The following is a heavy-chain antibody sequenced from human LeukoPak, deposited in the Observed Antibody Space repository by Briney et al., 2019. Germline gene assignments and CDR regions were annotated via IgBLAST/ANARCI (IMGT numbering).Heavy chain of an antibody. CDR2: IYTSENT. CDR1: GASISSYY. V-gene: IGHV4-4*07. CDR3: AREGSGSYKTLFDY. D-gene: IGHD3-10*01. J-gene: IGHJ4*02. Sequence: PSETLSLTCTVSGASISSYYWSWIRQPAGKGLEWIGRIYTSENTNYNPALKSRVTMSVDTSKNQFSLKLRSMTAADTAVYYCAREGSGSYKTLFDYWGQGTLVTVSS.